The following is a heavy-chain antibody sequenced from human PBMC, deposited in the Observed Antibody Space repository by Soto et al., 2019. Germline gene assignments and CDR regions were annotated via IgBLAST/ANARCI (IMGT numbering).Heavy chain of an antibody. CDR2: IIPIFGTA. D-gene: IGHD3-22*01. V-gene: IGHV1-69*01. CDR3: ARGGAGYYDSSGRFDY. CDR1: GGTFSSYA. Sequence: QVQLVQSGAEVKKPGSSVKVSCKASGGTFSSYAISWVRQAPGQGLEWMGGIIPIFGTANYAQKFQGRVTITVDESTSTAYMELSSLRSEDTAVYYCARGGAGYYDSSGRFDYWGQGTLVTVSS. J-gene: IGHJ4*02.